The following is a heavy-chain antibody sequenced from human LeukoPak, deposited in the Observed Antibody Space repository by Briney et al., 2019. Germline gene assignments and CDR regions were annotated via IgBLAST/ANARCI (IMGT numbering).Heavy chain of an antibody. CDR2: ISSSSSYI. Sequence: GGSLRLSCAASGFTFSSYSMNWVRQAPGKGLEWVSSISSSSSYIYYADSVKGRFTISRDNAKNSLYLQMNSLRAEGTAVYYCARDCSSTSCQKAYWGQGTLVTVSS. CDR1: GFTFSSYS. CDR3: ARDCSSTSCQKAY. V-gene: IGHV3-21*01. J-gene: IGHJ4*02. D-gene: IGHD2-2*01.